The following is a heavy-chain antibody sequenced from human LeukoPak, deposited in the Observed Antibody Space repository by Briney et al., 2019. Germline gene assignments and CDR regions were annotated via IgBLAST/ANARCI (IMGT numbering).Heavy chain of an antibody. CDR1: GFTFSSYW. D-gene: IGHD6-13*01. J-gene: IGHJ5*02. CDR2: IKQDGSEK. Sequence: GGSLRLSCAASGFTFSSYWMSWVRQAPGKGLEWVANIKQDGSEKYYVDSVKGRFTNSRDNAKNSLYLQMNSLRAEDTAVYYCARDLYCSSWWVGWFDPWGQGTLVTVSS. V-gene: IGHV3-7*01. CDR3: ARDLYCSSWWVGWFDP.